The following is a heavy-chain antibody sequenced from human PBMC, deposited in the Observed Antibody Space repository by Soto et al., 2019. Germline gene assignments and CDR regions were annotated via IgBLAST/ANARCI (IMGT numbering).Heavy chain of an antibody. D-gene: IGHD3-10*01. CDR2: DNPISGDT. V-gene: IGHV1-2*02. CDR3: AREEGFRITMDRGRWFDP. Sequence: QIQLVQSGAEVKKPGASVKVSCRASGYTFTGYYLHWVRQAPGQGLERMGWDNPISGDTNYAQKFQDRVIMTRDRSITTVNMELSRLRSDDTAVYYCAREEGFRITMDRGRWFDPWGQGTLVTVSS. J-gene: IGHJ5*02. CDR1: GYTFTGYY.